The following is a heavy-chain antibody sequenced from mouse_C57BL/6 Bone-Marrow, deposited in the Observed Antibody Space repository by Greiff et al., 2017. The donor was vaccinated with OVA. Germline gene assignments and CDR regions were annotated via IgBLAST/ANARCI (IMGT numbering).Heavy chain of an antibody. V-gene: IGHV1-52*01. D-gene: IGHD2-3*01. CDR3: ALYDGYSPDYFDY. J-gene: IGHJ2*01. Sequence: QVQLQQPGAELVRPGSSVKLSCKASGYTFTSYWMHWVKQRPIQGLEWIGNIDPSDSETHYNQKFKDKATLTVDKSSSTAYMQLSSLTSEASAVYYCALYDGYSPDYFDYWGQGTTLTVSS. CDR1: GYTFTSYW. CDR2: IDPSDSET.